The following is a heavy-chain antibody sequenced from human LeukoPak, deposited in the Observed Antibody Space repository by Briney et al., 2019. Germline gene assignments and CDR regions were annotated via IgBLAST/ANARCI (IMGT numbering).Heavy chain of an antibody. V-gene: IGHV4-59*01. J-gene: IGHJ6*03. D-gene: IGHD6-13*01. CDR1: GGSFSGYY. CDR3: ARVRSSWYLASYYYMDV. Sequence: PSETLSLTCAVYGGSFSGYYWSWIRQPPGKGLEWIGYIYYSGSTNYNPSLKSRVTISVDTSKNQFSLKLSSVTAADTAVYYCARVRSSWYLASYYYMDVWGKGTTVTVSS. CDR2: IYYSGST.